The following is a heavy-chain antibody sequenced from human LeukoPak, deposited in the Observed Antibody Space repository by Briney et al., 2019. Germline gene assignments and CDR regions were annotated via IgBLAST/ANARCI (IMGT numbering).Heavy chain of an antibody. Sequence: GGSLRLSCTASGFTVSSTYMSWVRQAPGKGLEWVSVIYSGGSTYYADSVKGRFTISRDNSKNTLYLQMNSLRAEDTAVYYCARDRLYSSSSEDYWGQGTLVTVSS. J-gene: IGHJ4*02. CDR1: GFTVSSTY. CDR3: ARDRLYSSSSEDY. CDR2: IYSGGST. V-gene: IGHV3-53*01. D-gene: IGHD6-6*01.